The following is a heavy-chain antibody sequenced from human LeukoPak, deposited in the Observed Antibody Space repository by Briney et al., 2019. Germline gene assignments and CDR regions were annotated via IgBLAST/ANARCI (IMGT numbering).Heavy chain of an antibody. CDR3: ATKWEWLVRRNYYYYGMDV. V-gene: IGHV1-24*01. Sequence: ASVKVSCKVSGYTLSELSMHWVRQAPGKGLEWMGGFDPEDGETIYAQKFQGRVTMTEDTSTETAYMELSSLRSEDTAVYYWATKWEWLVRRNYYYYGMDVWGQGATVTVSS. CDR1: GYTLSELS. J-gene: IGHJ6*02. D-gene: IGHD6-19*01. CDR2: FDPEDGET.